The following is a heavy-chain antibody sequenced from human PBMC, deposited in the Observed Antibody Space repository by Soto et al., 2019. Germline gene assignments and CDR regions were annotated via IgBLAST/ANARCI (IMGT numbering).Heavy chain of an antibody. D-gene: IGHD3-16*01. CDR2: IWHDGGNK. J-gene: IGHJ4*02. Sequence: QPGGSLRLSCAASGFTFSSYGMHWVRQAPGKGLEWVAFIWHDGGNKFYAESVKGRFTISRDNSKNTLYLQMTSLSAEDTAMYYCARDGDVNTGFGNDYWGQGTLVTVYS. CDR3: ARDGDVNTGFGNDY. V-gene: IGHV3-33*01. CDR1: GFTFSSYG.